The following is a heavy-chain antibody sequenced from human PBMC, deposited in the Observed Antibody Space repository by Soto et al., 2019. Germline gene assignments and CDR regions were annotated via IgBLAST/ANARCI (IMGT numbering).Heavy chain of an antibody. CDR3: ATGGGALDI. CDR1: GNIVTNYG. CDR2: ISGYTGNA. Sequence: QFHLVQSGAEMKEPGATVKVSCTASGNIVTNYGINWVRQAPGQGLEWVGCISGYTGNAHYSQKFQGRATVTTDTSKTTAYMELTSLTSDDTALYYCATGGGALDIWGQGTMVTVSS. V-gene: IGHV1-18*01. J-gene: IGHJ3*02.